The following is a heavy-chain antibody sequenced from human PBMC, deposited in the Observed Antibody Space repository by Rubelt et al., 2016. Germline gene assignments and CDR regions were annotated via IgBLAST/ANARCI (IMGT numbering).Heavy chain of an antibody. Sequence: EVQLVESGGGLVQPGGSLRLSCAASGFTFSSYAMSWVRQAPGKGLEWVSAICGSGGSTYYADSVKGRFTISRDNSKNTLYRQMNSLRAEDTAVYYCVLDTAMVRVDWFDPWGQGTLVTVSS. D-gene: IGHD5-18*01. CDR3: VLDTAMVRVDWFDP. CDR1: GFTFSSYA. J-gene: IGHJ5*02. CDR2: ICGSGGST. V-gene: IGHV3-23*04.